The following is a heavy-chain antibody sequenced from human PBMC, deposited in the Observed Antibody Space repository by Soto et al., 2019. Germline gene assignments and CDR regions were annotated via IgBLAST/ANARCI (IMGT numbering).Heavy chain of an antibody. J-gene: IGHJ6*02. CDR3: ARDAAPPTYDFWSGHYNRYYYYGMDV. D-gene: IGHD3-3*01. V-gene: IGHV7-4-1*01. CDR2: INTNTGNP. Sequence: ASVKVSCKASGYTFTSYAMNWVRQAPGQGLEWMGWINTNTGNPTYAQGFTGRFVFSLDTSVSTAYLQICSLKAEDTAVYYCARDAAPPTYDFWSGHYNRYYYYGMDVWGQGTTVTVSS. CDR1: GYTFTSYA.